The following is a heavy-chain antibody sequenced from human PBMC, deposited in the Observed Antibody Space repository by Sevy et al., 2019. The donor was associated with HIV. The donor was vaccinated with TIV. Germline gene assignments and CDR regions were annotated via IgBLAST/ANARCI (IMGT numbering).Heavy chain of an antibody. CDR1: GGSISSSSYY. CDR3: ARLGRGEILYYFDY. CDR2: IYYSGST. J-gene: IGHJ4*02. D-gene: IGHD3-10*01. Sequence: SETLSLTCTVSGGSISSSSYYWGWIRQPPGKGLEWIGNIYYSGSTYYNPSLKSRVTISVDTSKNQCSLKLGSVTAAGTAVYYCARLGRGEILYYFDYWGQGTLVTVSS. V-gene: IGHV4-39*01.